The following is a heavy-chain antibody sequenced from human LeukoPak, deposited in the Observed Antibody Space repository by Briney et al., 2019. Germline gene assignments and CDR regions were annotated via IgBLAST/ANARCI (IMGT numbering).Heavy chain of an antibody. CDR2: IIPIFGTA. V-gene: IGHV1-69*13. J-gene: IGHJ5*01. Sequence: GASVKVSCKASGGTFSSYAISWVRQAPGQGLEWMGGIIPIFGTANYAQKFQGRVTITADESTSTAYMELSSLRSEDTAVYYCAXEXLTYYDFWSGYRNNWFDXWGXXXXVTV. CDR1: GGTFSSYA. D-gene: IGHD3-3*01. CDR3: AXEXLTYYDFWSGYRNNWFDX.